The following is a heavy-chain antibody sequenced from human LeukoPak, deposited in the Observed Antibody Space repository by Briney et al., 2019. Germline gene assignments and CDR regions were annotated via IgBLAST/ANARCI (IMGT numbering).Heavy chain of an antibody. Sequence: ASVTVSCKVSGYTLTELSMHWVRQAPGKGLEWMGGFDPEDGETIYAQKFQGRVTMTEDTSTDTAYMELSSLRSGDTAVYYCATTRSYYYYYMDVWGKGTTVTVSS. CDR3: ATTRSYYYYYMDV. V-gene: IGHV1-24*01. CDR2: FDPEDGET. J-gene: IGHJ6*03. CDR1: GYTLTELS.